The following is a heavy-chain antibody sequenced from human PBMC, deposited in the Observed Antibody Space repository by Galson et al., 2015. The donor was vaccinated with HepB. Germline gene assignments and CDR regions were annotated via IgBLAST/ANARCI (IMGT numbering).Heavy chain of an antibody. CDR3: ARSGRFGIAAADHGLY. Sequence: SVKVSCKASGYTFTMYAMHWVRQAPGQRPEWMGWINVGNGNTKYSQKFQGRVTITRDTSARIAYMELGSLKSEDTAVYYCARSGRFGIAAADHGLYWGQGTLVTVSS. V-gene: IGHV1-3*01. CDR2: INVGNGNT. J-gene: IGHJ4*02. D-gene: IGHD6-13*01. CDR1: GYTFTMYA.